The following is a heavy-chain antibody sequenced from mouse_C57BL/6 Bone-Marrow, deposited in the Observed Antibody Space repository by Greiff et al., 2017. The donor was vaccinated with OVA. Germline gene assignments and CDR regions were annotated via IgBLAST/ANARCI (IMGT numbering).Heavy chain of an antibody. D-gene: IGHD2-1*01. CDR2: INPSSGYT. V-gene: IGHV1-4*01. CDR3: AREDGNWCAY. CDR1: GYTFTSYT. Sequence: VQRVESGAELARPGASVKMSCKASGYTFTSYTMHWVKQRPGQGLEWIGYINPSSGYTKYNQKFKDKATLTADKSSSTAYMQLSSLTSEDSAVYYCAREDGNWCAYWGQGTLVTVSA. J-gene: IGHJ3*01.